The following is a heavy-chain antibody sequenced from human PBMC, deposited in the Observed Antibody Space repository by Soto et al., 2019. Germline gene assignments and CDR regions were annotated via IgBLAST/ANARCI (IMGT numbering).Heavy chain of an antibody. D-gene: IGHD6-19*01. Sequence: GAEVKQPGESLKISCKGSGFTFTNYWIGWVRQMPGKGLGWMGISYLGGSDTRYRPSLQGQVTISADKSLTTAYLHWSSLRASDTAMYYCSIALSGTYYFDYWGQGTLVTVSS. CDR2: SYLGGSDT. CDR1: GFTFTNYW. V-gene: IGHV5-51*01. CDR3: SIALSGTYYFDY. J-gene: IGHJ4*02.